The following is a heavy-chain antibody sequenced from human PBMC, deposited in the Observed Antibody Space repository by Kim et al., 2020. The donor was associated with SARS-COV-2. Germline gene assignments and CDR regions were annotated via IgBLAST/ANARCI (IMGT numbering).Heavy chain of an antibody. V-gene: IGHV3-23*01. Sequence: GGSLRLSCAASGFTFSSYAMSWVRQAPGKGLEWVSAISGSGGSTYYADSVKGRFTISRDNSKNTLYLQMNSLRAEDTAVYYCAKDTTTTAMIVVVMTTGGYDYWGQGTLVTVSS. CDR1: GFTFSSYA. CDR3: AKDTTTTAMIVVVMTTGGYDY. J-gene: IGHJ4*02. CDR2: ISGSGGST. D-gene: IGHD3-22*01.